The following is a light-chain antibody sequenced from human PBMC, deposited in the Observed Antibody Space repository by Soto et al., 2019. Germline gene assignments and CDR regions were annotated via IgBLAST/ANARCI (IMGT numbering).Light chain of an antibody. CDR3: QHYRSYPFT. CDR2: KAS. V-gene: IGKV1-5*03. J-gene: IGKJ3*01. Sequence: DIQMTQSPSTLSGSVGDRVTITCRASQSISTWLAWYQQKPGKAPKLLISKASSLESGVPSRFSGSGSGTEFTLTISSLQPDYFGAYYCQHYRSYPFTFGPGTKVDIK. CDR1: QSISTW.